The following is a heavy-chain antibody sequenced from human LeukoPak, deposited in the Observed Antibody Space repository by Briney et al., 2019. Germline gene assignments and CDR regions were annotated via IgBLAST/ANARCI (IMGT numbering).Heavy chain of an antibody. CDR1: GFTFSSYA. D-gene: IGHD3-10*01. CDR3: ARRLTMVLPGEEY. J-gene: IGHJ4*02. CDR2: INHSGST. Sequence: GSLRLSCAASGFTFSSYAMTWIRQPPGKGLEWIGEINHSGSTNYNPSLKSRVTISVDTSNNWFSLKLSSVTAADTAVYYCARRLTMVLPGEEYWGQGTLVTVSS. V-gene: IGHV4-34*01.